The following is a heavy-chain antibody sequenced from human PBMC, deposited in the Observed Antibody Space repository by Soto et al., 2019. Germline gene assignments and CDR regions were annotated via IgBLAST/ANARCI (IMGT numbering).Heavy chain of an antibody. CDR3: ARDLGRFDSRGKQEY. J-gene: IGHJ4*02. Sequence: HVQLVQSGAEVKRPGASVKVSCKTSGGTFSSYTITWVRQAPGQGLEWMGRIISSVGLPNYGHKCHGRVMITADTSTATFYMDMSSLRSEDTAVYYCARDLGRFDSRGKQEYWGQGTLITVSS. V-gene: IGHV1-69*08. CDR2: IISSVGLP. D-gene: IGHD3-22*01. CDR1: GGTFSSYT.